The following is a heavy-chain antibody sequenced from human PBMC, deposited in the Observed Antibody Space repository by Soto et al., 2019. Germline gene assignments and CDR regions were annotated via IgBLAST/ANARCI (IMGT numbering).Heavy chain of an antibody. CDR1: GFTFSSYA. V-gene: IGHV3-23*01. CDR3: AKAGYSSSWYFYRDAFDI. CDR2: ISGSGGST. J-gene: IGHJ3*02. Sequence: GGSLRLSCAASGFTFSSYAMSWVRQAPGKGLEWVSAISGSGGSTYYADSVKGRFTISRDNSKNQLYLQMNSLRAEDTAVYYCAKAGYSSSWYFYRDAFDIWGQGTMVTVSS. D-gene: IGHD6-13*01.